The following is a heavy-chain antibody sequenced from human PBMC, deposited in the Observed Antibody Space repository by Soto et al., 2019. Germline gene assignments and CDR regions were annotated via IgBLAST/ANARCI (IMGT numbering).Heavy chain of an antibody. CDR3: VRHGASDVWWIDY. Sequence: PSETLSLTCTVSGGSISSYYWSWIRQPPGKGLEWIGYIYYSGSTNYNPSLKSRVTISVDTSKNQFSLKLSSVTAADTAVYYCVRHGASDVWWIDYWGQGTLVTVSS. V-gene: IGHV4-59*01. J-gene: IGHJ4*02. CDR1: GGSISSYY. D-gene: IGHD2-15*01. CDR2: IYYSGST.